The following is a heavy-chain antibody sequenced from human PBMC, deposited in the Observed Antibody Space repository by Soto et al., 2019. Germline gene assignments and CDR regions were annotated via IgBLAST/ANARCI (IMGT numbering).Heavy chain of an antibody. D-gene: IGHD1-26*01. J-gene: IGHJ4*02. Sequence: EVQLLESGGDLVQPGGSLRLSCAASGFTFSSYAMSWVRQAPGKGLGWVSSITGSGGGTYYADSVKGRFTISRDNSKNTLYLQMNSLRAEDTAVYYCAKEGVGGSYYSGLWGQGTLVTVSS. CDR3: AKEGVGGSYYSGL. CDR1: GFTFSSYA. CDR2: ITGSGGGT. V-gene: IGHV3-23*01.